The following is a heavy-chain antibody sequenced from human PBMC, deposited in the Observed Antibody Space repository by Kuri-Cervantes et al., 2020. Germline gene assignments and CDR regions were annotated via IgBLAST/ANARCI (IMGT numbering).Heavy chain of an antibody. CDR1: GFNFRSYS. CDR3: AKSSGH. V-gene: IGHV3-23*01. J-gene: IGHJ4*02. CDR2: ISGSGGRT. D-gene: IGHD6-19*01. Sequence: GESLKISCSASGFNFRSYSMNWVRQAPGKGLEWVSGISGSGGRTHYADSVEGRFTISRDNSKNTLYLQMNSLRAEDTAVYYCAKSSGHRGQGTLVTVSS.